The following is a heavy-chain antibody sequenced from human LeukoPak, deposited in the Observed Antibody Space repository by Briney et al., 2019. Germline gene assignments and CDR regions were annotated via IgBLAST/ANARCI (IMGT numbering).Heavy chain of an antibody. J-gene: IGHJ4*02. V-gene: IGHV3-11*01. CDR1: GFTLSHYY. CDR3: ARQGSEIDY. Sequence: PGGSLRLSCAASGFTLSHYYMTWIRQAPGNGLEWLSCISSSGDTIYYADSVKGRFTVSRDNAENSLYLQMNSLRAEDTAMYYCARQGSEIDYWGQGTLVTVSS. CDR2: ISSSGDTI.